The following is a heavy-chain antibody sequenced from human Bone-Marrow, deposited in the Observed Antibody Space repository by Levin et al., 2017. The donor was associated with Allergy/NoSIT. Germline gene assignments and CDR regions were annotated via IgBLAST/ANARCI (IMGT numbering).Heavy chain of an antibody. CDR3: ADFDF. J-gene: IGHJ4*02. CDR1: GFPFRDFW. CDR2: INQDGSEK. V-gene: IGHV3-7*01. Sequence: LSLTCEVSGFPFRDFWMSWVRQAPGKGLEWVANINQDGSEKYYVDSVKGRFTISRDNAKNSLYLQMNSLRPEDTAVYYCADFDFWGQGTLVTVSS.